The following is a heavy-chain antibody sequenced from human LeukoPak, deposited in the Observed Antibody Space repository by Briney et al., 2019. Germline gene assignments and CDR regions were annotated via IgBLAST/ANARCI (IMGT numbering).Heavy chain of an antibody. J-gene: IGHJ4*02. CDR1: GGSISSSSYY. V-gene: IGHV3-23*01. CDR3: ARSSTGWAKQFLDS. CDR2: INTGDGST. D-gene: IGHD6-19*01. Sequence: PSETLSLTCTVSGGSISSSSYYWGWIRQTPGKGLEWVSTINTGDGSTWYAVSVRGRFSVSRDNSNNTLYLHMNSLRAEDAALYYCARSSTGWAKQFLDSWGQGTLVTVSS.